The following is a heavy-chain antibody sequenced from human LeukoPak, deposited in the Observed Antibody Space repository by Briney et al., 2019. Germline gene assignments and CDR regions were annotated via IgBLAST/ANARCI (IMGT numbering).Heavy chain of an antibody. Sequence: SETLSLTCTVSGGSISSYYWSWFRKPAGKGLEWIGRIYTSGSTNYNPSLKSRVTMSVDTSKNQFSLKLSSVTAADTAVYYCARGTYYYDSSGYYYAYFDYWGQGTLVTVSS. CDR3: ARGTYYYDSSGYYYAYFDY. J-gene: IGHJ4*02. CDR1: GGSISSYY. CDR2: IYTSGST. V-gene: IGHV4-4*07. D-gene: IGHD3-22*01.